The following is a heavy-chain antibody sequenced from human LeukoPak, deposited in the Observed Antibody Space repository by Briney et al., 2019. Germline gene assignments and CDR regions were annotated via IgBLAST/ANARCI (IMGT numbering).Heavy chain of an antibody. J-gene: IGHJ4*02. V-gene: IGHV3-74*01. CDR3: ARDRGDLPDS. CDR1: GFTFSSYW. D-gene: IGHD3-16*01. Sequence: GGSLGLSCAASGFTFSSYWMHWVRQAPGKGLVWVSRINGDGSSRSYADSVKGRFTISRDNAKNTLYLQMNSLRAEDTAVYYCARDRGDLPDSWGQGTLVTVSS. CDR2: INGDGSSR.